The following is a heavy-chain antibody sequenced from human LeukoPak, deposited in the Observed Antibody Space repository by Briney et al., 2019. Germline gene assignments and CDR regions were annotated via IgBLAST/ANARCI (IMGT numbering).Heavy chain of an antibody. J-gene: IGHJ4*02. CDR3: ARGLHYDILTGYLQFDY. CDR2: ISYDGSNK. Sequence: GGSLRLSCAASGFTFSSYAMSWVRQAPGKGLEWVAVISYDGSNKYYADSVKGRFTISRDNSKNTLYLQMNSLRAEDTAVYYCARGLHYDILTGYLQFDYWGQGTLVTVSS. V-gene: IGHV3-30*04. D-gene: IGHD3-9*01. CDR1: GFTFSSYA.